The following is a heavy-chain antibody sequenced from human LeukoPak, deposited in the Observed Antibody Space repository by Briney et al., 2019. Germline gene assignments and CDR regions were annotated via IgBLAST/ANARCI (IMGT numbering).Heavy chain of an antibody. Sequence: LSLTCAVYGGSFSDYHMSWIRQAPGKGLEWVSYISSSGSTIYYADSVKGRFTISRDNAKNSLYLQMNSLRAEDTAVYYCARAYGPIYDSSGYYASWGQGTLVTVSS. CDR3: ARAYGPIYDSSGYYAS. CDR2: ISSSGSTI. J-gene: IGHJ5*02. CDR1: GGSFSDYH. V-gene: IGHV3-11*01. D-gene: IGHD3-22*01.